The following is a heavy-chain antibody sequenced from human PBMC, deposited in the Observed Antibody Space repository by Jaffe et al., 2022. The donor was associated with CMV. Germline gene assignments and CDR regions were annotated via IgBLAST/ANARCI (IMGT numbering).Heavy chain of an antibody. CDR1: GGSISSYY. CDR3: ARDPRPLYYYDSSGYGMDV. Sequence: QVQLQESGPGLVKPSETLSLTCTVSGGSISSYYWSWIRQPAGKGLEWIGRIYTSGSTNYNPSLKSRVTMSVDTSKNQFSLKLSSVTAADTAVYYCARDPRPLYYYDSSGYGMDVWGQGTTVTVSS. CDR2: IYTSGST. D-gene: IGHD3-22*01. V-gene: IGHV4-4*07. J-gene: IGHJ6*02.